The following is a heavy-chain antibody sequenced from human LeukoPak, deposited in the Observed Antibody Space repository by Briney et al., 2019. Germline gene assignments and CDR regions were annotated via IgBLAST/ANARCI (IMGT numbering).Heavy chain of an antibody. CDR2: IYCSGST. Sequence: SETLSLTCAVFGGSFSGYYWGWIRQPPGKGLEWIGSIYCSGSTYYNPSLKSRVTISEDTSKNHFSLKLSSVTAADTAVYYCARDLILGPTYFDYWGQGTLVTVSS. V-gene: IGHV4-39*02. CDR3: ARDLILGPTYFDY. D-gene: IGHD1-26*01. CDR1: GGSFSGYY. J-gene: IGHJ4*02.